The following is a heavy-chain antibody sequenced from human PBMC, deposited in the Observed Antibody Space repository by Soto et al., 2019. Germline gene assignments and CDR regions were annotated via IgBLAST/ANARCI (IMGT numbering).Heavy chain of an antibody. CDR2: IYYSGST. D-gene: IGHD6-13*01. CDR1: GGSISSYY. J-gene: IGHJ6*02. Sequence: SETLSLTCTVSGGSISSYYWSWIRQPPGKGLEWIGCIYYSGSTNYNPSLKSRVTISVDTSKNQFSLKLSSVTAADTAVYYCAREGVSSRWYNYYGMDVWGQGTTVTVSS. CDR3: AREGVSSRWYNYYGMDV. V-gene: IGHV4-59*01.